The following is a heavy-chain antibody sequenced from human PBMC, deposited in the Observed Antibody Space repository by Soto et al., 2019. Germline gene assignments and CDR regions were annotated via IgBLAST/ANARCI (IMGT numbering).Heavy chain of an antibody. CDR3: ARSRARAFDI. CDR1: GGSISSYY. V-gene: IGHV4-59*08. J-gene: IGHJ3*02. Sequence: QVQLQESGPGLVKPSETLSLTCTVSGGSISSYYWSWIRQPPGKGLEWIGYIYYSGSTNYNPSLKRRVTISVDTSKNQFSLKRSSVTAADTAVYYCARSRARAFDIWGQGTMVTVSS. CDR2: IYYSGST.